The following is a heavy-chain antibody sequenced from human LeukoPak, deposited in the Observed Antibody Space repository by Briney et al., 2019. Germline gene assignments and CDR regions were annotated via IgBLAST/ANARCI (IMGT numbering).Heavy chain of an antibody. V-gene: IGHV4-31*03. CDR3: ARDVDTGCMDV. CDR2: IYYSGST. J-gene: IGHJ6*02. Sequence: SQTLSLTCTVSGGSISSGDYYWSWIRQHPGKGLEWIGYIYYSGSTYYNPSLKSRVTISVDTSKNQFSLKLSSVTAADTAVYYCARDVDTGCMDVWGQGTTVTVSS. D-gene: IGHD5-18*01. CDR1: GGSISSGDYY.